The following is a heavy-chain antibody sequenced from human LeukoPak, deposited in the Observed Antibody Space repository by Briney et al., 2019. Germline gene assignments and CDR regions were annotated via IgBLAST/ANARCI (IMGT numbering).Heavy chain of an antibody. CDR3: ARVIGGYYGVTGDY. CDR1: GFTFSSYA. Sequence: GGSLRLSCAASGFTFSSYAMSWVRQAPGKGLEWVSAISGSGGSTYYADSVKGRFTISRDNSKNSLYLQMNSLRAEDTAVYYCARVIGGYYGVTGDYWGQGTLVTVSS. D-gene: IGHD4-17*01. CDR2: ISGSGGST. J-gene: IGHJ4*02. V-gene: IGHV3-23*01.